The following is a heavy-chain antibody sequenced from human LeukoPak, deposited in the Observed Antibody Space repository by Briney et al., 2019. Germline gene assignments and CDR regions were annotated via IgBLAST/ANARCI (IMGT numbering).Heavy chain of an antibody. CDR1: GFTFSNYG. CDR2: ISSDERTT. V-gene: IGHV3-30*18. CDR3: AKEKAHAHPVDY. J-gene: IGHJ4*02. Sequence: GGSLRLSCVASGFTFSNYGMHWARQAPGKGLEWVAVISSDERTTYHADSVKGRFTISRDLSKSTLYLQMDSLTGEDTAVYYCAKEKAHAHPVDYWGQGTLVTVSS.